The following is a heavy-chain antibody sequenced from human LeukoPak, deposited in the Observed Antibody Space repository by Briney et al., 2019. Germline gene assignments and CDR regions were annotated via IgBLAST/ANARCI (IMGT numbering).Heavy chain of an antibody. CDR1: GYSFTSYG. D-gene: IGHD3-22*01. CDR3: ASDNYYDSSGNLY. Sequence: GASVKVSCKASGYSFTSYGMHWVRQAPGQRLEWMGWINTGIGNTKYSQRFQGRVTITRDRFATTVYMELSSLRFEDTAIYFCASDNYYDSSGNLYWGQGTLVTVSS. V-gene: IGHV1-3*04. J-gene: IGHJ4*02. CDR2: INTGIGNT.